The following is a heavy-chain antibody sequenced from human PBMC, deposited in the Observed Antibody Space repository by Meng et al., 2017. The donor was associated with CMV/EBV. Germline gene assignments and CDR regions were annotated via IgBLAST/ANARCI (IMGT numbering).Heavy chain of an antibody. V-gene: IGHV1-8*03. CDR1: GYAFTSYD. J-gene: IGHJ4*02. CDR2: MNPNSDHT. Sequence: ASVKVSCKTSGYAFTSYDIIWVRQAAGQGLEWMGWMNPNSDHTGYAQNFQGRVTFTRDTSKRTAYMELSSLRSEDTAVYYCARGPGLGPPLDYWGQGTPVTVSS. D-gene: IGHD3/OR15-3a*01. CDR3: ARGPGLGPPLDY.